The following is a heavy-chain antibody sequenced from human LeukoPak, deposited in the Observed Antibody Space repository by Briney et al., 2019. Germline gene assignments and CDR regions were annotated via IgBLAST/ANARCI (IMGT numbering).Heavy chain of an antibody. Sequence: GGSLRLSCAASGFTFSSYGMHWVRQAPGKGLEWVAFIRYDGSNKYYADSVKGRFTISRDNSKSTLSLQMNSLRAEDTAIYYCATYRQVLLPFESWGQGTLVTVSS. CDR1: GFTFSSYG. CDR2: IRYDGSNK. J-gene: IGHJ4*02. V-gene: IGHV3-30*02. CDR3: ATYRQVLLPFES. D-gene: IGHD2-8*02.